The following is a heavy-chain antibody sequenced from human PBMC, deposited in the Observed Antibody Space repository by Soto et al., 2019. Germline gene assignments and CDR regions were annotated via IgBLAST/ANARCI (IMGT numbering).Heavy chain of an antibody. CDR3: AREPLDGMDV. CDR2: IYHTGNP. V-gene: IGHV4-30-4*01. CDR1: GGSVNTGDNY. J-gene: IGHJ6*02. Sequence: QVQLHQSGPGLGKPSQTLSLECTVIGGSVNTGDNYWIWVRQSPGRGLEWIGYIYHTGNPFYNPALENRVTMSVDASKNQFSLTLTSVTAADTAVYFCAREPLDGMDVWGQGTNVTVSS.